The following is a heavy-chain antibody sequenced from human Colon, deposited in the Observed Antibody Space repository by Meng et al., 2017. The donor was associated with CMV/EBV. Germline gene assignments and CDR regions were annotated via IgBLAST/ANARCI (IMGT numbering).Heavy chain of an antibody. Sequence: QVRALQSGAEVKQPGAQVKVSCKASGYTFTGYYIHWVRQAPGQGLEWIGWINPKSVDTKYAQKFQGRVIMTRDTSIDTAYMELSSLRSDDTAVYYCARGVVGGYNFGYPVAYYYDYWGQGTLVTVSS. CDR2: INPKSVDT. CDR3: ARGVVGGYNFGYPVAYYYDY. D-gene: IGHD5-18*01. J-gene: IGHJ4*02. CDR1: GYTFTGYY. V-gene: IGHV1-2*02.